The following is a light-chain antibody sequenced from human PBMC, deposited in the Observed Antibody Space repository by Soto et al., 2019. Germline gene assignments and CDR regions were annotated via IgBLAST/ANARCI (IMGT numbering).Light chain of an antibody. Sequence: EIVMMQSPATLSVSPGERATLSCRASQSISSNLAWYQQKLGQAPRLLISGASTRATGVPARFSGSGSVAEFTLTISSLQSEDFAVYYCQQYDSWPLTFGGGTKVDIK. CDR3: QQYDSWPLT. CDR2: GAS. CDR1: QSISSN. J-gene: IGKJ4*01. V-gene: IGKV3-15*01.